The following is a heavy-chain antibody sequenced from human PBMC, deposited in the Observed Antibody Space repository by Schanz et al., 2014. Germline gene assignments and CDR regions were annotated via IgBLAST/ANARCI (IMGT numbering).Heavy chain of an antibody. CDR1: GFTFSDHY. D-gene: IGHD3-22*01. V-gene: IGHV3-23*04. J-gene: IGHJ4*02. CDR3: AKDPSHGDYDYYFDY. CDR2: TNGDGTNA. Sequence: EVQLVESGGGLVQPGGSLRLSCAASGFTFSDHYMDWVRQGTGKGLEWVSCTNGDGTNAKYADSVKGRFTISRDNSKNTLYLQMNSLRAEDTAVYYCAKDPSHGDYDYYFDYWGQGTLVTVSS.